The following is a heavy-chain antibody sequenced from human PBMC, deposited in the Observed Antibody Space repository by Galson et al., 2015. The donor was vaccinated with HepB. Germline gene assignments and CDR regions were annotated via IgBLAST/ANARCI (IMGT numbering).Heavy chain of an antibody. CDR2: ISYDGSNK. CDR3: ARIYCSSTSCYTGDAFDI. CDR1: GFTFSSYG. Sequence: SLRLSCAASGFTFSSYGMHWVRQAPGEGLEWVAVISYDGSNKYYADSVKGRFTISRDNSKNTLYLQMNSLRAEDTAVYYCARIYCSSTSCYTGDAFDIWGQGTMVTVSS. V-gene: IGHV3-30*03. J-gene: IGHJ3*02. D-gene: IGHD2-2*02.